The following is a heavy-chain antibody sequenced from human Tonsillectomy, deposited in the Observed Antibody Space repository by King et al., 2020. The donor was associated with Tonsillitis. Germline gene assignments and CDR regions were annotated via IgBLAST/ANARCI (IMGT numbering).Heavy chain of an antibody. CDR3: ARDETRNYDCWSAPYPGSAFDI. J-gene: IGHJ3*02. D-gene: IGHD3-3*01. Sequence: QLVQSGAEVKKPGASVKVSCKASGYTFTGYYMHWVRQAPGQGLEWMGWINPNSGGTNYAQKFQGRVTMTRDTSISTAYMGLSRLRSDDTAVYYCARDETRNYDCWSAPYPGSAFDIWGQGTMVTVSS. CDR1: GYTFTGYY. CDR2: INPNSGGT. V-gene: IGHV1-2*02.